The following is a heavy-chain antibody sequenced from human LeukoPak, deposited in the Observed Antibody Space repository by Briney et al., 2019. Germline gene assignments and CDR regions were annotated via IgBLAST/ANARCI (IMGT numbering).Heavy chain of an antibody. CDR1: GFNFDSYS. Sequence: GGSLRLSCAASGFNFDSYSMNWVRQAPGKGLEWVSPITSSSSHIFYADSVKGRFTISRDNAKNSLYLQMNRLRVEDTAVYYCAREMVAVAARSDYWGQGTLVTVSS. D-gene: IGHD6-19*01. CDR2: ITSSSSHI. J-gene: IGHJ4*02. CDR3: AREMVAVAARSDY. V-gene: IGHV3-21*01.